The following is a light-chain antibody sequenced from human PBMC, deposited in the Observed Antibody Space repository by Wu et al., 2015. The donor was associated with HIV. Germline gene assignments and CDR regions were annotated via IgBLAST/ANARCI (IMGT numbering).Light chain of an antibody. CDR1: QSVSSN. CDR3: QQYNNWPLT. V-gene: IGKV3-15*01. CDR2: GAS. Sequence: EIVMTQSPATLSVSPGERATLSCRASQSVSSNLAWYQQKPGQAPRLLIYGASTRATGIPARFSGSGSGTEFTLTISSLQSEDFAVYYCQQYNNWPLTFGPRDQGGNQT. J-gene: IGKJ1*01.